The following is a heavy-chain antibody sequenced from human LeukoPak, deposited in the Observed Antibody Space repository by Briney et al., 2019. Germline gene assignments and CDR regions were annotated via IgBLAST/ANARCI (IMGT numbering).Heavy chain of an antibody. CDR1: GGSFSGYY. CDR2: INHSGST. Sequence: SETLSLTCAVYGGSFSGYYWSWIRQPPGKGLEWIGEINHSGSTNYNPSLKSRVTISVDTSKNQFSLKLSSVTAADTAVYYCARVRRDYDSSGYFRYWYFDLWGRGTLVTVSS. CDR3: ARVRRDYDSSGYFRYWYFDL. V-gene: IGHV4-34*01. D-gene: IGHD3-22*01. J-gene: IGHJ2*01.